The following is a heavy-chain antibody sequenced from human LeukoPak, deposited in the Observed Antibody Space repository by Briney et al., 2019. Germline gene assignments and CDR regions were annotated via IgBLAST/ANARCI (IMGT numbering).Heavy chain of an antibody. J-gene: IGHJ3*02. CDR1: GYTFTGYY. V-gene: IGHV1-2*02. CDR3: ARVGIVGASGAFDI. CDR2: INPNSGGT. Sequence: ASVKVSCKASGYTFTGYYMHWVRQAPGQGLEWMGWINPNSGGTNYAQKFQGRVTMTRDTSISTAYMELSRLRSDDTAVYYCARVGIVGASGAFDIWGQGTMVTVSS. D-gene: IGHD1-26*01.